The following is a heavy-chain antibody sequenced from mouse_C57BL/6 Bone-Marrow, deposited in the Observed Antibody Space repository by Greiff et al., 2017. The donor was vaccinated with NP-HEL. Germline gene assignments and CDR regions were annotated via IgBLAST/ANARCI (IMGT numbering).Heavy chain of an antibody. V-gene: IGHV2-2*01. CDR3: ARLLFMDY. Sequence: VKLVESGPGLVQPSQSLSLTCTVSGFSLTSYGVHWVRQSPGKGLEWLGVIWSGGSTDYNAAFISRLSISKDNSKSQVFFKMNSLQADDTAIYYCARLLFMDYWGQGTSVTVSS. CDR1: GFSLTSYG. CDR2: IWSGGST. J-gene: IGHJ4*01. D-gene: IGHD1-1*01.